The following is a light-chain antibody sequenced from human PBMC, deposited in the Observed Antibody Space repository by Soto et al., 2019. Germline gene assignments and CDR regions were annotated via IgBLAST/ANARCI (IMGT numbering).Light chain of an antibody. V-gene: IGKV3-11*01. CDR1: QSVSSY. J-gene: IGKJ1*01. CDR2: DAI. Sequence: EIVLTQSPATLSLSPGERATVSCRASQSVSSYLAWYQQKPGQAPRLLIYDAINRATGIPARFSGSGSGTDFTLPISSLEPEDFAVYYCQQRSNWWTFGQGTKVEIK. CDR3: QQRSNWWT.